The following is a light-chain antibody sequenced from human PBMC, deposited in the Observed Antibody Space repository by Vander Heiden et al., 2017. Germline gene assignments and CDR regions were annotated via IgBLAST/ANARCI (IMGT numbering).Light chain of an antibody. V-gene: IGKV1-5*03. Sequence: DIQMTQSPSTLSASAGDRVTITCRASQSISIWVAWYQQKPGQAPNRLIDKASNLETGVPSRFSGSGSGTDFTLTISSLQPEDVATYYCQHYNNFPYTFGQGTKLEIK. CDR1: QSISIW. CDR2: KAS. CDR3: QHYNNFPYT. J-gene: IGKJ2*01.